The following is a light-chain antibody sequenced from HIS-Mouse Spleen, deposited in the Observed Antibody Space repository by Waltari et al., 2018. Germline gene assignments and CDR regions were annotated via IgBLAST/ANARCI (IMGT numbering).Light chain of an antibody. CDR3: CSYAGSSTWV. J-gene: IGLJ3*02. CDR1: SSDVGSYTL. Sequence: QSALTQPASVSGSPGQSITISCPGPSSDVGSYTLVSWYQQHPGKAPKLMIYEGSKRPSGVSNRFSGSKSGNTASLTISGLQAEDEADYYCCSYAGSSTWVFGGGTKLTVL. CDR2: EGS. V-gene: IGLV2-23*01.